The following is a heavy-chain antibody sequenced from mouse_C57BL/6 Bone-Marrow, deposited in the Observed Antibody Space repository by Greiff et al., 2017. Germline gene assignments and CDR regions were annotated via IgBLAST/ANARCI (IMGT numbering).Heavy chain of an antibody. D-gene: IGHD2-3*01. CDR1: GYTFTSYG. Sequence: QVQLQQSGAELARPGASVKLSCKASGYTFTSYGISWVKQRTGQGLEWIGDIYPRSGNTYYNEKFKGKATLTADKSSSTAYMELRSLTSEDSAVYFCARESGYFFAYWGQGTLVTVSA. CDR2: IYPRSGNT. CDR3: ARESGYFFAY. V-gene: IGHV1-81*01. J-gene: IGHJ3*01.